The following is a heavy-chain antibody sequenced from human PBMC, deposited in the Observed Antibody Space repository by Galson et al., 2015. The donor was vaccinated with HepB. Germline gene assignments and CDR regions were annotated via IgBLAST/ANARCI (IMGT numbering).Heavy chain of an antibody. CDR1: GGTFSSYA. Sequence: SVKVSCKASGGTFSSYAISWVRQAPGQGLEWMGGIIPIFGTANYAQKFQGRVTITADESTSTAYMELSSLRSGDTAVYYCARGVDAYGSGSPIRNWGQGTLVTVSS. V-gene: IGHV1-69*13. CDR3: ARGVDAYGSGSPIRN. D-gene: IGHD3-10*01. J-gene: IGHJ4*02. CDR2: IIPIFGTA.